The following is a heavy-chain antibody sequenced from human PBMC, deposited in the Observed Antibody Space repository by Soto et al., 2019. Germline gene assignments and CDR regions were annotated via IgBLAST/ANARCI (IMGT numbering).Heavy chain of an antibody. V-gene: IGHV4-31*03. J-gene: IGHJ5*02. CDR2: IYYSGST. CDR3: ARDNPTYYYGSGAPGNLFDP. CDR1: GGSISSGGYY. Sequence: LSLTCTVSGGSISSGGYYWSWIRQHPGKGLEWIGYIYYSGSTYYNPSLKSRVTISVDTSKNQFSLKLSSVTAADTAVYYCARDNPTYYYGSGAPGNLFDPWGQGTLVTVSS. D-gene: IGHD3-10*01.